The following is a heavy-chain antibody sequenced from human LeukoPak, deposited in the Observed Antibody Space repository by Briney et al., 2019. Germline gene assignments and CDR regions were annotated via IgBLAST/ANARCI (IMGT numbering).Heavy chain of an antibody. CDR2: ISSSSTYI. CDR3: ARDSLPDYYDSSGYPTRPLDC. J-gene: IGHJ4*02. Sequence: GGSLRLSCAASGFTFSSYSMNWVRQAPGKGLEWVSSISSSSTYIYYADSVKGRFTISRDNAKNSLNLQMNSLRAEDTAVYYCARDSLPDYYDSSGYPTRPLDCWGQGTLVTVSS. CDR1: GFTFSSYS. V-gene: IGHV3-21*01. D-gene: IGHD3-22*01.